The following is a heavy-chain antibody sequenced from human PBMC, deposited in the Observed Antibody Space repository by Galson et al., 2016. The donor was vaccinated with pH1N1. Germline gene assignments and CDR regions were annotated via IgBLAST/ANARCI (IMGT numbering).Heavy chain of an antibody. V-gene: IGHV3-66*02. CDR3: ARGRLPNLADS. Sequence: SLRLSCATSAFNVRSDYLSWIRQAPGKGLEWLSIIYPDGATYDADSLNGRFSISRDNLKNTLHLQMNGLGPEDTGLYYCARGRLPNLADSWGQGTLVTVSS. J-gene: IGHJ4*02. CDR1: AFNVRSDY. CDR2: IYPDGAT. D-gene: IGHD6-19*01.